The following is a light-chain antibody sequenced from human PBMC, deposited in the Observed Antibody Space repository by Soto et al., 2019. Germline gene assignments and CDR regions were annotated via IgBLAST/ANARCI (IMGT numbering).Light chain of an antibody. CDR2: QAS. J-gene: IGKJ1*01. CDR3: XXXXSYPWT. Sequence: DIQMTQSPSTLSASVGDRVTITCRASQSIRSWLAWYQQRPGKAPKLLIYQASSLEIGVPSRFSGSGSGTEFTLTISSLQPDXXXXXXXXXXXSYPWTFGQGTKVEIK. V-gene: IGKV1-5*03. CDR1: QSIRSW.